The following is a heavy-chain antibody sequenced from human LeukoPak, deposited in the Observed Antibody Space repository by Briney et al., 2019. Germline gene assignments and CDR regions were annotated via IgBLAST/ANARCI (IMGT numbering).Heavy chain of an antibody. J-gene: IGHJ4*02. CDR3: ARDRRTYSSGWYDY. Sequence: GASVKVSCKASGGTFISCAISWVRQAPGQGLEWMGGIIPIFGTANYAQKFQGRVTITADESTSTAYMELSSLRSEDTAVYYCARDRRTYSSGWYDYWGQGTLVTVSS. V-gene: IGHV1-69*01. D-gene: IGHD6-19*01. CDR1: GGTFISCA. CDR2: IIPIFGTA.